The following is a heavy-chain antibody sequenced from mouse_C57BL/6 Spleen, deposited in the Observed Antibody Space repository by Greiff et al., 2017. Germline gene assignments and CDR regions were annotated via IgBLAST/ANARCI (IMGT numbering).Heavy chain of an antibody. CDR3: ARRERGGAMDY. V-gene: IGHV1-64*01. Sequence: QVQLQQPGAELVKPGASVKLSCKASGYTFTSYWMHWVKQRPGQGLEWIGMIHPNSGSTNYNEKFKSKATLNVDKSSSTAYMQLSSLTSEDSAVYYCARRERGGAMDYWGQGTSVTVSS. J-gene: IGHJ4*01. CDR2: IHPNSGST. CDR1: GYTFTSYW.